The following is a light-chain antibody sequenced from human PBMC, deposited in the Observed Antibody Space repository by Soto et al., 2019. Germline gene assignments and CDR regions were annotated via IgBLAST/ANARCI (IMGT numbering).Light chain of an antibody. J-gene: IGKJ1*01. CDR2: GAS. V-gene: IGKV3-20*01. Sequence: EILLTQSPGTLSLSPGERATLSCRASQSVSSTYLSWYQLKPGQAHMLLIYGASSRATGIPDWFSGSGSGTDFPLTISRREPEDFAVYYCQQYGFSFRAFGQGTKVE. CDR1: QSVSSTY. CDR3: QQYGFSFRA.